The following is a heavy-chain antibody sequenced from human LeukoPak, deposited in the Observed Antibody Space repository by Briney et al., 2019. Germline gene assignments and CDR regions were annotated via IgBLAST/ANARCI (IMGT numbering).Heavy chain of an antibody. CDR3: AKGGSASHNWFDP. V-gene: IGHV3-30*02. CDR1: GFTFSDYG. Sequence: PGGFLRLSCAASGFTFSDYGMHWVRQAPGKGLEWVAFIRNDGSNEYYPDSVKGGFTISRDNSRNMLYLQMNSLRPEDTAVYYCAKGGSASHNWFDPWGQGTLVTVSS. D-gene: IGHD2-15*01. CDR2: IRNDGSNE. J-gene: IGHJ5*02.